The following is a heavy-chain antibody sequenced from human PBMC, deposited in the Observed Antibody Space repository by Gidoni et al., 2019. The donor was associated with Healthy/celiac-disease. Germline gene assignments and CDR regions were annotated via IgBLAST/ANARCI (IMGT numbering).Heavy chain of an antibody. J-gene: IGHJ6*02. CDR2: ISSSSSYI. CDR1: GFTFSSYS. CDR3: ARDRLAARSDYYYYYGMDV. V-gene: IGHV3-21*01. D-gene: IGHD6-6*01. Sequence: EVQLVESGGGLVKPGGSLRLSCAASGFTFSSYSMNWVRQAPGKGLEWVSSISSSSSYIYYADSVKGRFTISRDNAKNSLYLQMNSLRAEDTAVYYCARDRLAARSDYYYYYGMDVWGQGTTVTVSS.